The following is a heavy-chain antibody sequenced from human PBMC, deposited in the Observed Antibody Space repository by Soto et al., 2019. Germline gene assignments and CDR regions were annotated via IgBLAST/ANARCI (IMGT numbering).Heavy chain of an antibody. V-gene: IGHV1-46*01. D-gene: IGHD2-8*01. Sequence: QVQLVQSGAEVKKPGASVKISCKASGYTFTSYYMHWVRQAPGQGLEWMGIINHRGGSTNYAQKLQGRDAMTRDTSTSTVYMELNSLRSEDTAVYYCARPPYPGCINAVCYPLDYWGQGTLVNVSS. J-gene: IGHJ4*02. CDR1: GYTFTSYY. CDR2: INHRGGST. CDR3: ARPPYPGCINAVCYPLDY.